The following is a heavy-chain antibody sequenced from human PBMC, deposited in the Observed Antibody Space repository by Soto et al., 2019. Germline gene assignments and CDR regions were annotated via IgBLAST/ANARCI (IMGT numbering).Heavy chain of an antibody. CDR1: GFTFSRSW. CDR2: ISSSSSYI. D-gene: IGHD5-12*01. J-gene: IGHJ6*02. V-gene: IGHV3-21*01. CDR3: ARGSGYDSPDYYYGMDV. Sequence: PGGSLRLSCAASGFTFSRSWMSWVRQAPGKGLEWVSSISSSSSYIYYADSVKGRFTISRDNAKNSLYLQMNSLRAEDTAVYYCARGSGYDSPDYYYGMDVWGQGTTVTVSS.